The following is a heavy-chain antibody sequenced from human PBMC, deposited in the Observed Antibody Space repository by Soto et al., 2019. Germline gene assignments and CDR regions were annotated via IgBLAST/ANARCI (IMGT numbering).Heavy chain of an antibody. V-gene: IGHV4-30-2*01. Sequence: SETLSLTCALSGGYLSGGYYSWSWIRQTPGTGLEWIAFIYNSRSTYYNSSLKSRFTISVLRSKNRFFLNLTSVTAADTEVYYCATYRKLFQIWGQGTKVT. CDR1: GGYLSGGYYS. J-gene: IGHJ3*02. CDR3: ATYRKLFQI. CDR2: IYNSRST.